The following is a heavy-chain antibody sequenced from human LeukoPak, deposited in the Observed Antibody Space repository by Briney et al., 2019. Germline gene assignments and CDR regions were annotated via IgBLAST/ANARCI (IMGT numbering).Heavy chain of an antibody. V-gene: IGHV3-30-3*01. Sequence: WVAVISYDGSNKYYADSVKGRFTISRDNSKNTLYLQMNSLRAEDTAVYYCARGQKAVAFDYWGQGTLVTVSS. J-gene: IGHJ4*02. CDR2: ISYDGSNK. CDR3: ARGQKAVAFDY. D-gene: IGHD6-19*01.